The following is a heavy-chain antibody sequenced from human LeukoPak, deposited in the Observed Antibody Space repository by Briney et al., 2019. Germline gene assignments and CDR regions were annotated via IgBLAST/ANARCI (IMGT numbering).Heavy chain of an antibody. Sequence: GGSLRLSCAASGSTFSDYYMSWIRQAPGKGLEWVSYISSSSSYTNYADSVKGRFTISRDNAKNSLYLQMNSLRAEDTAVYYCARGGIAAAGTYGMDVWGKGTTVTVSS. V-gene: IGHV3-11*06. CDR2: ISSSSSYT. CDR3: ARGGIAAAGTYGMDV. CDR1: GSTFSDYY. D-gene: IGHD6-13*01. J-gene: IGHJ6*04.